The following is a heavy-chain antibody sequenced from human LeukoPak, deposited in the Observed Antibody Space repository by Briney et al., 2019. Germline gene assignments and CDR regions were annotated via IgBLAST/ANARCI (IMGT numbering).Heavy chain of an antibody. CDR2: ISYSGST. Sequence: SETLSLTCTVSGGSISNYYWSWIRQPPEKGLEWIGYISYSGSTNYSPSLRSRVTMSVDTSKNQFSLNLNSVTAADTAVYYCARLVGSSWYREVLLGRDYWGQGTLVTVSS. D-gene: IGHD6-13*01. J-gene: IGHJ4*02. CDR3: ARLVGSSWYREVLLGRDY. V-gene: IGHV4-59*08. CDR1: GGSISNYY.